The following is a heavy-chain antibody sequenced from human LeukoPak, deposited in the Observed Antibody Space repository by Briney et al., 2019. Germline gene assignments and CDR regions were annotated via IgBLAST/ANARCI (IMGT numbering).Heavy chain of an antibody. D-gene: IGHD6-19*01. CDR3: ARANVDSSGWGNDY. CDR1: GGSISSGSYY. J-gene: IGHJ4*02. CDR2: IYYSGST. V-gene: IGHV4-61*10. Sequence: SETLSLTCTVSGGSISSGSYYWSWIRQPAGKGLEWIGYIYYSGSTNYNPSLKSRVTISVDTSKNQFSLKLSSVTAADTAVYYCARANVDSSGWGNDYWGQGTLVTVSS.